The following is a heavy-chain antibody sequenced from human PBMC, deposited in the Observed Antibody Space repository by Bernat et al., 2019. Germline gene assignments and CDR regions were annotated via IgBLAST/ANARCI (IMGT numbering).Heavy chain of an antibody. J-gene: IGHJ4*02. CDR3: ARNSGSYYGVDY. CDR2: IWYDGSNK. D-gene: IGHD1-26*01. V-gene: IGHV3-33*01. Sequence: QVQLVESGGGVVQPGRSLRLSCAAPGFTFSSYGMHWVRQAPGKGLEWVAVIWYDGSNKYYAESVKGRFTISRDNSKNTLYLQMNSLRAEDTAVYYCARNSGSYYGVDYWGQGTLVTVSS. CDR1: GFTFSSYG.